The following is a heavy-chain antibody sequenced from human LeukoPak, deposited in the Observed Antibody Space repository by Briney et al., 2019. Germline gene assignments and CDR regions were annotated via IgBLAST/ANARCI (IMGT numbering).Heavy chain of an antibody. CDR1: GGTFSSYA. D-gene: IGHD2-2*01. J-gene: IGHJ6*02. Sequence: ASVKVSCKASGGTFSSYAISWVRQATGQGLEWMGRIIPIFGIANYAQKFQGSVTITADKSTSTAYMELSSLRSEDTAVYYCASHIVVVPAALYYYYGMDVWGQGTTVTVSS. CDR2: IIPIFGIA. V-gene: IGHV1-69*04. CDR3: ASHIVVVPAALYYYYGMDV.